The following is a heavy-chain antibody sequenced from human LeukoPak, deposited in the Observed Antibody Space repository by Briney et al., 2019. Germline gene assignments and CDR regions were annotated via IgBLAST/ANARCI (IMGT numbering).Heavy chain of an antibody. CDR2: IYYSGST. V-gene: IGHV4-61*08. J-gene: IGHJ6*02. Sequence: SQTLSLTCTVSGGSISSGGYYWSWIRQHPGKGLEWIGYIYYSGSTNYNPSLKSRVTISVDTSKNQFSLKLSSVTAADTAVYYCASVMYSSGWYVRGAPYYYYGMDVWGQGTTVTVSS. CDR3: ASVMYSSGWYVRGAPYYYYGMDV. D-gene: IGHD6-19*01. CDR1: GGSISSGGYY.